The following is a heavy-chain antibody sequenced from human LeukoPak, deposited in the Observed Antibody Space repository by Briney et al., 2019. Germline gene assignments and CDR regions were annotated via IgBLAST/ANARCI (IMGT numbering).Heavy chain of an antibody. D-gene: IGHD3-10*01. V-gene: IGHV3-23*01. J-gene: IGHJ4*02. Sequence: GGSLRLSCAASGFTFSSYSMNWVRQAPGKGLERVLAISGSGGSTYYADSVKGRFTISRDNSKNTLYLQMNSLRAEDTAVYYCAKDRWFGPLAFDYWGQGALVTVSS. CDR3: AKDRWFGPLAFDY. CDR1: GFTFSSYS. CDR2: ISGSGGST.